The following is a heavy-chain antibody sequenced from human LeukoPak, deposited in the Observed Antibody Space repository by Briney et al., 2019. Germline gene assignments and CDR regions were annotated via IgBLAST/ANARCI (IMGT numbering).Heavy chain of an antibody. D-gene: IGHD3-22*01. CDR1: GGSFSGYY. J-gene: IGHJ4*02. V-gene: IGHV4-34*01. Sequence: SETLSLTCAVYGGSFSGYYWSWIRQPPGKGLEWIGEINHSGSTNYNPSLKSRVTISVDTSKNQFSLKLSSVTAADTAVYYCARDQIRSSAVKAPFDYWGQGTLVTVSS. CDR3: ARDQIRSSAVKAPFDY. CDR2: INHSGST.